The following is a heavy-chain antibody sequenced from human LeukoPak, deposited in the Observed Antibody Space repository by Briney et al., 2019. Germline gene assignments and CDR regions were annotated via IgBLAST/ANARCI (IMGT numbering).Heavy chain of an antibody. CDR2: IIPIFGTA. CDR1: GGTFSSYA. J-gene: IGHJ4*02. CDR3: ARDRYYYDSSGYRFFDY. V-gene: IGHV1-69*06. D-gene: IGHD3-22*01. Sequence: SVKVSCKASGGTFSSYAISWVRQAPGQGLEWMGGIIPIFGTANYAQKFQGRVTITADKSTSTAYMELSSLRSEDTAVYYCARDRYYYDSSGYRFFDYWGQGTLVTVSS.